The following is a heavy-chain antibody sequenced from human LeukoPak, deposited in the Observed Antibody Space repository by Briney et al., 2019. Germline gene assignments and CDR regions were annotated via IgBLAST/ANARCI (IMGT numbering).Heavy chain of an antibody. V-gene: IGHV3-23*01. D-gene: IGHD3/OR15-3a*01. CDR1: GFTFSSYA. CDR2: IRSAVDTT. J-gene: IGHJ4*02. Sequence: GGSLRLSCAASGFTFSSYAMSWVRQAPGKGLEWVSGIRSAVDTTHYADSVKGRFIISRDNSKNTLSLQLNSLRPEDTALYYCAKHFCTGLDCSLFDSWGQGTLVTVSS. CDR3: AKHFCTGLDCSLFDS.